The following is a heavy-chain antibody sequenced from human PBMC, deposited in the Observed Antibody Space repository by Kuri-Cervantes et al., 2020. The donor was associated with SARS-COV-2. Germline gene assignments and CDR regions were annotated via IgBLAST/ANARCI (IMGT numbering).Heavy chain of an antibody. CDR2: IRGKANNYAT. J-gene: IGHJ4*02. Sequence: GGSLRLSCEVSGFLFSASAIHWVRQGSGKGLEWVGRIRGKANNYATAYVASVKGRFTISRDDSQNMAYLQMNSLKTEYTAVYYCTTLIDYWGQGTLVTVSS. CDR3: TTLIDY. V-gene: IGHV3-73*01. CDR1: GFLFSASA.